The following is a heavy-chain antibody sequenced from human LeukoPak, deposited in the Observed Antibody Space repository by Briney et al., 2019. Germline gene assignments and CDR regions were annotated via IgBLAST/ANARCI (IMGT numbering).Heavy chain of an antibody. V-gene: IGHV1-2*02. CDR1: GYTFTGYY. CDR3: ARDRPQTDVPAYYMDV. CDR2: INPNSGGT. Sequence: ASVKVSCKASGYTFTGYYMQWVRQAPGQGLEWMGWINPNSGGTNYAQKFQGRVTMTRDTSISTAYMELSRLRSDDTAVYYCARDRPQTDVPAYYMDVWGKGTTVTVSS. J-gene: IGHJ6*03. D-gene: IGHD2-2*01.